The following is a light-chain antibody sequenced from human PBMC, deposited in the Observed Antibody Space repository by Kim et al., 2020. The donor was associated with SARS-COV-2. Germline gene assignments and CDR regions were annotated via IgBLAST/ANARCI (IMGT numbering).Light chain of an antibody. CDR3: GTWDNGLRAGV. CDR2: DKN. CDR1: SSNIGNNY. V-gene: IGLV1-51*01. Sequence: GQKVTVACAGSSSNIGNNYQSGYPQFPGTAPKLLHYDKNYRPSGIPDRFSGSKSGTSATLGITGLQTGDEGDYYCGTWDNGLRAGVFGGGTQLTVL. J-gene: IGLJ2*01.